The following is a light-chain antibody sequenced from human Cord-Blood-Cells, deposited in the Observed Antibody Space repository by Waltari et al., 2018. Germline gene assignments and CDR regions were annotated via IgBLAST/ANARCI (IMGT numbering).Light chain of an antibody. CDR3: QQYNNWPRT. Sequence: EIVMTQSPATLSVSPGERATLSCRASQSVSSNLAWYQQKPGQAPRLLIYGASTRATGIPARFSGGGSGTEFTLTSGSLQSEDFAVYYCQQYNNWPRTFGQGTKVEIK. CDR2: GAS. CDR1: QSVSSN. J-gene: IGKJ1*01. V-gene: IGKV3-15*01.